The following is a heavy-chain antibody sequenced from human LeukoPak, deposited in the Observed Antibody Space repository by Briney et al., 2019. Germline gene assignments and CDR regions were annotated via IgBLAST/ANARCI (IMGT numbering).Heavy chain of an antibody. J-gene: IGHJ5*02. CDR1: GFTFSTYW. D-gene: IGHD2-8*01. V-gene: IGHV3-7*01. Sequence: GGSLRLSCAASGFTFSTYWMSWVRQAPGKGLEWVANIKPDGGEKQHVDSVKGRFTISRDNAKNSLYLQMNSPRAEDTAVYYCAREEWWFDAWGQGTLVTVSS. CDR2: IKPDGGEK. CDR3: AREEWWFDA.